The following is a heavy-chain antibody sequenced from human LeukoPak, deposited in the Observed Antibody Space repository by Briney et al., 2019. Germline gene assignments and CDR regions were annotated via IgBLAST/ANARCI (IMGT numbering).Heavy chain of an antibody. CDR1: GFTFDDYA. CDR3: AKDIIGGRWWGYFDY. CDR2: ISWDGDNT. Sequence: PGGSLRLSCAASGFTFDDYAMHWVRQAPGKGLEWVSLISWDGDNTYYADSVKGRFTISRDNSKNSLYLQMNNLRAEDTALYYCAKDIIGGRWWGYFDYWGQGTLVTVSS. D-gene: IGHD1-26*01. V-gene: IGHV3-43D*03. J-gene: IGHJ4*02.